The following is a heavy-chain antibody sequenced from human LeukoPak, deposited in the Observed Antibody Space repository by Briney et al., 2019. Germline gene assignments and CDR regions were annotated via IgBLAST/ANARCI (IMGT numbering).Heavy chain of an antibody. V-gene: IGHV2-70*11. D-gene: IGHD4-17*01. Sequence: SGPALVKSTQTLTLTCTFSGFSLSTSGMCVSWIRQPPGKALEWLARIDWDDDKYYSTSLKTRLTISKDTSKNQVVLTMTNMDAVDTATYYCARILTTVTHDAFDIWGQGTMVTVSS. CDR2: IDWDDDK. J-gene: IGHJ3*02. CDR1: GFSLSTSGMC. CDR3: ARILTTVTHDAFDI.